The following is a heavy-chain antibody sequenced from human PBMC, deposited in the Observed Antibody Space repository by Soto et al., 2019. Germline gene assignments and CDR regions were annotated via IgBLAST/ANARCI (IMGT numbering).Heavy chain of an antibody. CDR1: GGSISSGDYY. CDR3: VRDLRSGSSRGRGMDV. D-gene: IGHD6-13*01. CDR2: IYYSGST. V-gene: IGHV4-30-4*01. J-gene: IGHJ6*02. Sequence: SETLSLTCTVSGGSISSGDYYWSWIRQPPGKGLEWIGYIYYSGSTYYNPSLKSRVTISVDTSKNQFSLKLSSVTAADTAVYYCVRDLRSGSSRGRGMDVWGQGTTVTVSS.